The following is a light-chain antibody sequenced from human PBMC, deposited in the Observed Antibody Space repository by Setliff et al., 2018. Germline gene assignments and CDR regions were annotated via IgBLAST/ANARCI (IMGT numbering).Light chain of an antibody. CDR2: GVS. J-gene: IGLJ2*01. CDR1: SSDVGGYNY. Sequence: QSVLTQPASVSGSPGQSITISCTGTSSDVGGYNYVSWYQQHPGKAPKLMIYGVSNRPSGVSNRFSGSKSGNTASLTISGLQAEDEADYYCSSCTSRSSLVFGGGTKVTVL. CDR3: SSCTSRSSLV. V-gene: IGLV2-14*03.